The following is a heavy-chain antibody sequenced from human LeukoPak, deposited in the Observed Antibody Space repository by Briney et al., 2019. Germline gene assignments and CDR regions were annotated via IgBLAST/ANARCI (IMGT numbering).Heavy chain of an antibody. J-gene: IGHJ5*02. CDR1: GGSISSGDYY. CDR2: IYYSGST. V-gene: IGHV4-30-4*01. Sequence: NPSETLSLTCTVSGGSISSGDYYWSWIRQPPGKGLEWIGYIYYSGSTYYNPSLKSRVTISVDTSKNQFSLKLSSVTAADTAVYYCARLQGRAYYDFWSGHSPNNWFDPWGQGTLVTVSS. CDR3: ARLQGRAYYDFWSGHSPNNWFDP. D-gene: IGHD3-3*01.